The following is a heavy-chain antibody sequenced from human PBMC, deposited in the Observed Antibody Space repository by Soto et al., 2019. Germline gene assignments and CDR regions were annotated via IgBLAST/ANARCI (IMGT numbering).Heavy chain of an antibody. CDR1: GFTFDDYA. CDR3: AKVADSSGYYSHFDY. CDR2: ISWNSGSI. Sequence: GGSLRLSCAASGFTFDDYAMHWVRQAPGKGLEWVSGISWNSGSIGYADSVKGRFTISRDNAKNSLYLQMNSLRAEDTALYYCAKVADSSGYYSHFDYWGQGTLVTVSS. V-gene: IGHV3-9*01. J-gene: IGHJ4*02. D-gene: IGHD3-22*01.